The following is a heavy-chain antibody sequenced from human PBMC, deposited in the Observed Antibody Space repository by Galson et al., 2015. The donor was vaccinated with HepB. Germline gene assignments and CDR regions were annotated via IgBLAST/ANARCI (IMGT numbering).Heavy chain of an antibody. CDR1: GFTFSRYG. CDR2: IWYDGSNK. Sequence: SLRLSCATSGFTFSRYGMHWVRQAPGKGLEWVAVIWYDGSNKYYGDSVKGRFTISRDNSKNTLYLQMNSLRAEDTAVYYCAREDYSSSWPYYYYCYGLDVWGQGTTVTVSS. J-gene: IGHJ6*02. V-gene: IGHV3-33*01. CDR3: AREDYSSSWPYYYYCYGLDV. D-gene: IGHD6-13*01.